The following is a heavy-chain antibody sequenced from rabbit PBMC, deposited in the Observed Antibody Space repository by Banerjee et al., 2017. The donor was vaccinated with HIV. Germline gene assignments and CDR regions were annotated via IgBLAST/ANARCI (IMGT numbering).Heavy chain of an antibody. D-gene: IGHD1-1*01. J-gene: IGHJ4*01. CDR2: INTSSGNT. CDR1: GFSFSTSYW. CDR3: ASGYSDIVFNL. Sequence: QEQLVESGGDLVKPEGSLTLTCTASGFSFSTSYWICWVRQAPGKGLEWIACINTSSGNTVYANWAKGRFTISKTSSTTVTLQMTSLTAADTATYFCASGYSDIVFNLWGQGTLVTVS. V-gene: IGHV1S45*01.